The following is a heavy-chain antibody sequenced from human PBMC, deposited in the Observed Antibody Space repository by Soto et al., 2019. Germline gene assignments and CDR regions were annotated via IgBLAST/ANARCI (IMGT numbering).Heavy chain of an antibody. CDR2: ISGYNGNT. CDR3: AREGPAPYYSYGMDV. CDR1: GYSFTTYG. Sequence: QVQLVQSRGEVKKPGASVKVSCKTSGYSFTTYGFSWVRQAPGQGLEWMGWISGYNGNTNYAQKFQGRVTMTTDTSTSTAYMELRSLRSDDTAVYYCAREGPAPYYSYGMDVWGQGSTVTGSS. J-gene: IGHJ6*02. V-gene: IGHV1-18*01.